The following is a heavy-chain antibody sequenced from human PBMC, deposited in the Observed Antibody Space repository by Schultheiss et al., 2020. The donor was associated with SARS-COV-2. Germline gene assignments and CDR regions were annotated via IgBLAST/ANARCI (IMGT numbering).Heavy chain of an antibody. CDR2: IYTSGST. CDR1: GGSISSGGYY. Sequence: SQTLSLTCTVSGGSISSGGYYWSWIRQPAGKGLEWIGRIYTSGSTNYNPSLKSRVTMSVDTSKNQFSLKLSSVTAADTAVYYCARDRSSSWSYDPWGQGTLVTVSS. CDR3: ARDRSSSWSYDP. D-gene: IGHD6-13*01. J-gene: IGHJ5*02. V-gene: IGHV4-61*02.